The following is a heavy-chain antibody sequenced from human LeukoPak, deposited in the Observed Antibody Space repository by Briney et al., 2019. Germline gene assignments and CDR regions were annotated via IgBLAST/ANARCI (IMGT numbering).Heavy chain of an antibody. Sequence: NPSETLSLTCTVSGGSISSSSYYWGWIRQPPGKGLEWIGSIYYSGSTYYNPSLKSRVTISVDTSKNQFSLKLSSVTAADTAVYYCARPTAEEYCSSTSCYLGPLGYMDVWGKGTTVTVSS. V-gene: IGHV4-39*01. CDR2: IYYSGST. D-gene: IGHD2-2*01. CDR1: GGSISSSSYY. CDR3: ARPTAEEYCSSTSCYLGPLGYMDV. J-gene: IGHJ6*03.